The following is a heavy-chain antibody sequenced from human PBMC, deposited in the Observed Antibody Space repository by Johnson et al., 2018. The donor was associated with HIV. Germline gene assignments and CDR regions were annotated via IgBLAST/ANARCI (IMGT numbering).Heavy chain of an antibody. V-gene: IGHV3-11*04. Sequence: QVQLVESGGGLVKPGGSLRLSCAASGFTFSDYYMNWIRQAPGKGLEWVSYISSSGSTIYHAESVKGRFTISRDNAKYTVDLQMNSLRVEDTAVYYSARVGYSNRWFRSQDTFDLWGQGAMVTVSS. CDR2: ISSSGSTI. CDR3: ARVGYSNRWFRSQDTFDL. CDR1: GFTFSDYY. J-gene: IGHJ3*01. D-gene: IGHD2/OR15-2a*01.